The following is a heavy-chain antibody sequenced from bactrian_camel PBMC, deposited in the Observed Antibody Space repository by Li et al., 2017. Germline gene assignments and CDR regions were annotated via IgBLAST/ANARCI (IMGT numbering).Heavy chain of an antibody. D-gene: IGHD1*01. CDR1: GYTCGRSGSCC. Sequence: HVQLVESGGGSVQAGGSLRLSCTASGYTCGRSGSCCMGWFRQAPGKGLEWVSTLKWDGTDTYYADFVKGRFTISKGNTMNTAYLQMDSLKSEDTAQYYCVALAWGFNYWGQGTQVTVS. CDR3: VALAWGFNY. CDR2: LKWDGTDT. V-gene: IGHV3S7*01. J-gene: IGHJ4*01.